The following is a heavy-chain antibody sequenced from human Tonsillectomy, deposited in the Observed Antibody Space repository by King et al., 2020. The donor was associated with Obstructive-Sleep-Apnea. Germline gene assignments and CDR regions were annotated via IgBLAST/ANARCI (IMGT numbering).Heavy chain of an antibody. V-gene: IGHV3-33*06. CDR2: IWHDGSNE. Sequence: VQLVESGGGVVQPGRSLRLSCTASGFTFSNYGMHWVRQAPGKGLEWVAVIWHDGSNEYYADSAKGRFTISRDNSKNTLYLQMNRLRAGDTAVYYCAKDLRYLGYYFDHWGQGTLVTVSS. CDR3: AKDLRYLGYYFDH. J-gene: IGHJ4*02. CDR1: GFTFSNYG. D-gene: IGHD3-16*01.